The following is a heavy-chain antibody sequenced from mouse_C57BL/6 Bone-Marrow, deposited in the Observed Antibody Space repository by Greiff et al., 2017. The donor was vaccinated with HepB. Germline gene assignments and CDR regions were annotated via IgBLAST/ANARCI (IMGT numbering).Heavy chain of an antibody. CDR2: IYPGSGNT. D-gene: IGHD1-1*01. CDR1: GYTFTDYY. J-gene: IGHJ3*01. Sequence: QVQLQQSGAELVRPGASVKLSCKASGYTFTDYYINWVKQRPGQGLEWIARIYPGSGNTYYNEKFKGKATLTAEKSSSTAYMQLSSLTSEASAVYFCAVYYYGSSLWFAYWGQGTLVTVSA. CDR3: AVYYYGSSLWFAY. V-gene: IGHV1-76*01.